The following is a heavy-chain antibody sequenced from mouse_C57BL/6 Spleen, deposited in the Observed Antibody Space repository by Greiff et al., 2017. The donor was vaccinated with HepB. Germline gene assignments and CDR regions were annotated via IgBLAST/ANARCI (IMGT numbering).Heavy chain of an antibody. D-gene: IGHD4-1*01. Sequence: EVQLQQSGPELVKPGASVKMSCKASGYTFTDYNMHWVKQSHGKSLEWIGYINPNNGGTSYNQKFKGKATLTVNKYSSTAYMELRSLTSEESAVYYCARPLTGTAWFAYWGQGTLVTVSA. CDR3: ARPLTGTAWFAY. J-gene: IGHJ3*01. CDR2: INPNNGGT. V-gene: IGHV1-22*01. CDR1: GYTFTDYN.